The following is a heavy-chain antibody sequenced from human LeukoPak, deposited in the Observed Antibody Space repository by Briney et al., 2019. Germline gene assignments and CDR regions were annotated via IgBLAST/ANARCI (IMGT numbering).Heavy chain of an antibody. D-gene: IGHD3-3*01. V-gene: IGHV3-23*01. Sequence: PGGSLRLSCADSGFTFSDYAMSWVRQAPGKGLEWVSSISGSGGTTYYADSVRGRFSIYRDNSKNTLYLQMNSLRAEDTAVYYCSKDQRFWGQGTLVTVSS. J-gene: IGHJ4*02. CDR1: GFTFSDYA. CDR2: ISGSGGTT. CDR3: SKDQRF.